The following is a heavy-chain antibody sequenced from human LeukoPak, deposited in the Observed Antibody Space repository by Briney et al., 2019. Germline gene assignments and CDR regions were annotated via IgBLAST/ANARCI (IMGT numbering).Heavy chain of an antibody. CDR1: GGSISSSSYH. CDR2: IYYSGST. V-gene: IGHV4-39*07. D-gene: IGHD4-17*01. Sequence: PSETLSLTCTVSGGSISSSSYHWGWIRQPPGKGLEWIGSIYYSGSTHYNPSLKSRVTISVDTSKNQFSLKLSSVTAADTAVYYCARNRHDYGDHTFDYWGQGTLVTVSS. CDR3: ARNRHDYGDHTFDY. J-gene: IGHJ4*02.